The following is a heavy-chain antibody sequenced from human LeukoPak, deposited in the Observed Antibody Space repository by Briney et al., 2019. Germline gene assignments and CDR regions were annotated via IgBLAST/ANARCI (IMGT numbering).Heavy chain of an antibody. J-gene: IGHJ4*02. Sequence: SETLSLTCTVSGGSISSRTYYWAWIRQPPGQGLEWIGNIYYSGSTYYNPSLKSRLTMSVDTSKDQFSLKLRSVTAADTAVYYCASLRVPGDFDYWGQGTLVTVSS. CDR1: GGSISSRTYY. CDR3: ASLRVPGDFDY. CDR2: IYYSGST. V-gene: IGHV4-39*01.